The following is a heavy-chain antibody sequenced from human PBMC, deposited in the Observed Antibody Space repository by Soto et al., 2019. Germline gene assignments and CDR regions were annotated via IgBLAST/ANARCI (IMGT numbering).Heavy chain of an antibody. D-gene: IGHD1-7*01. CDR1: GFTISTHG. CDR3: AAATTWNFHFPY. V-gene: IGHV3-33*03. CDR2: IWYDGSNK. J-gene: IGHJ4*02. Sequence: QAQLVESGGGVVQPGTSLRLSCAASGFTISTHGMHWVRQAPGKGLEWLANIWYDGSNKFYAESVKGRFSISKDNSKNTLYLQMSSLRAEDTVLYYCAAATTWNFHFPYWGQGTQVTVSS.